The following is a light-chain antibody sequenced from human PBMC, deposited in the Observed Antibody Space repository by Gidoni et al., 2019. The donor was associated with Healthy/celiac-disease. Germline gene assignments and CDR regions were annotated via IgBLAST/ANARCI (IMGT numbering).Light chain of an antibody. CDR3: QQYGSSPSWT. Sequence: EIVLTQSPGTLSLSPGERATLSCRASQNVSSSYLAWYQQKPGQAPRLLIYGASSRATGIPDRFSGSGSGTDFTLTISRLEPVDFAVYYCQQYGSSPSWTFGQGTKVEIK. CDR1: QNVSSSY. CDR2: GAS. J-gene: IGKJ1*01. V-gene: IGKV3-20*01.